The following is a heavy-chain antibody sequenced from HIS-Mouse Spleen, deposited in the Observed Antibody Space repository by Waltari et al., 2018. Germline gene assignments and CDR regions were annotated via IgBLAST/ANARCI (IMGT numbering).Heavy chain of an antibody. CDR3: ARWEYCSGGSCQSAFDI. Sequence: QVQLVQSGAEVKKPGASVKVSCKASGYTFTSYDINWVRQSTGQGLEWMGGRNPNSGNTGYAQKFQGRVTMTRNTSISTAYMELSSLRSEDTAVYYCARWEYCSGGSCQSAFDIWGQGTMVTVSS. CDR2: RNPNSGNT. D-gene: IGHD2-15*01. V-gene: IGHV1-8*01. J-gene: IGHJ3*02. CDR1: GYTFTSYD.